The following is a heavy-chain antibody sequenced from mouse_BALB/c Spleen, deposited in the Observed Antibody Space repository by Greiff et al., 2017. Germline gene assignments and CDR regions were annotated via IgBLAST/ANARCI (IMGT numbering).Heavy chain of an antibody. V-gene: IGHV1-14*01. CDR3: ARGGYGGAMDY. D-gene: IGHD2-10*02. CDR2: INPYNDGT. J-gene: IGHJ4*01. Sequence: EVKLMESGPELVKPGASVKMSCKASGYTFTSYVMHWVKQKPGQGLEWIGYINPYNDGTKYNEKFKGKATLTSDKSSSTAYMELSSLASEDSAVYYCARGGYGGAMDYWGQGTSVTVSS. CDR1: GYTFTSYV.